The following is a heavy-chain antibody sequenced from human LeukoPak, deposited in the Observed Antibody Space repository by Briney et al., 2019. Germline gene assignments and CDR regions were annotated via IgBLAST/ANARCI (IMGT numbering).Heavy chain of an antibody. V-gene: IGHV1-69*13. CDR3: AIVPAAIPGAFDI. Sequence: ASVKVSCKAPGGTFSSYAISWVRQAPGQGLEWMGGIIPIFGTANYAQKFQGRVAITADESTSTAYMELSSLRSEDTAVYYCAIVPAAIPGAFDIWGQGTMVTVSS. D-gene: IGHD2-2*01. CDR2: IIPIFGTA. CDR1: GGTFSSYA. J-gene: IGHJ3*02.